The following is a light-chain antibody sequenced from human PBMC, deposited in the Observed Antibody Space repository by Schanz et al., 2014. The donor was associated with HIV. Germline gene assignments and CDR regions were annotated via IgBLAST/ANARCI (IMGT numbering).Light chain of an antibody. CDR3: AAWDDSLNGPV. CDR2: GNS. J-gene: IGLJ3*02. Sequence: QSVLTQPPSVSGAPGQRVTISCTGSNSNIGAGYAVHWYQQLPGTAPKLLIYGNSNRPSGVPDRFSGSKSGTSASLAISGLQSEDEADYYCAAWDDSLNGPVFGGGTKVTVL. V-gene: IGLV1-40*01. CDR1: NSNIGAGYA.